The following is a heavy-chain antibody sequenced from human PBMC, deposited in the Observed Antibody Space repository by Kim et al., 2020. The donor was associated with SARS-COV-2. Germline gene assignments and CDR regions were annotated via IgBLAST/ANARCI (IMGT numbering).Heavy chain of an antibody. Sequence: GGSLRLSCAASGFTFGDYAMHWVRQAPGKGLEWVSGISWNSGSIGYADSVKGRFTISRDNAKNSLYLQMNSLRAEDTALYYCAKDIGRGSWLVEGLGFDYWGQGTLVTVSS. J-gene: IGHJ4*02. CDR3: AKDIGRGSWLVEGLGFDY. CDR1: GFTFGDYA. CDR2: ISWNSGSI. V-gene: IGHV3-9*01. D-gene: IGHD6-19*01.